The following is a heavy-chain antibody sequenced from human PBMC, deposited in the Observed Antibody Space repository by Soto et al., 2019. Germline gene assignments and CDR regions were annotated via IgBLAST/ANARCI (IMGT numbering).Heavy chain of an antibody. CDR3: ARDRNDYGDYVRSEESDY. J-gene: IGHJ4*02. D-gene: IGHD4-17*01. V-gene: IGHV3-21*01. CDR1: GFTFSSYS. Sequence: GGSLRLSCAASGFTFSSYSMNWVRQAPGKGLEWVSSISSSSSYIYYADSVKGRFTISRDNAKNSLYLQMNSLRAEDTAVYYCARDRNDYGDYVRSEESDYWGQGTLVTVSS. CDR2: ISSSSSYI.